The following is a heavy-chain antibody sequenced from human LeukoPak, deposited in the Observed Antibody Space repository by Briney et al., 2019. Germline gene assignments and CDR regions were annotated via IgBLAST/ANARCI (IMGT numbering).Heavy chain of an antibody. CDR1: GFTFSSYG. J-gene: IGHJ4*02. V-gene: IGHV3-30*18. CDR3: AKSPGLGWLSHFDY. Sequence: GGSLRLSCAASGFTFSSYGMHWVRQAPGKGLEWAAVISYDGSNKYYAASVKGRFTTSRDNSKNTLYLQMNSLRAEDTAVYYCAKSPGLGWLSHFDYWGQGTLVTVSS. CDR2: ISYDGSNK. D-gene: IGHD2-21*01.